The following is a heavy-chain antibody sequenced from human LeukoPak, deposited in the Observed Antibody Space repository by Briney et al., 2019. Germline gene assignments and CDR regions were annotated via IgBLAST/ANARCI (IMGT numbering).Heavy chain of an antibody. CDR1: GSTFSASD. Sequence: GGSLRLSCGASGSTFSASDMHWVRQAPGKGLEWVAVIWHDESIKSYADSMKGRFTVSKDTSKNTLYLQLNSLRAEDTAIYYCAAAYFGVDQFYYGMDVWGQGTTVTVSS. J-gene: IGHJ6*02. V-gene: IGHV3-33*01. CDR2: IWHDESIK. D-gene: IGHD3-3*01. CDR3: AAAYFGVDQFYYGMDV.